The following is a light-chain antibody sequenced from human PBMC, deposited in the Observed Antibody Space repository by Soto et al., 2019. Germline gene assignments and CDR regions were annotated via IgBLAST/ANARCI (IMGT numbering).Light chain of an antibody. J-gene: IGLJ1*01. CDR1: KSDIGVYDF. V-gene: IGLV2-8*01. CDR3: KSYAGSNTYV. CDR2: EVV. Sequence: SALTKPASPSSSPGQAVSISCTGTKSDIGVYDFVSLYQHHPGKPPRLIIYEVVQRPSGVPDRFSGSKSGNTASLTVSGLQAADEADYFCKSYAGSNTYVFGSGTKVTVL.